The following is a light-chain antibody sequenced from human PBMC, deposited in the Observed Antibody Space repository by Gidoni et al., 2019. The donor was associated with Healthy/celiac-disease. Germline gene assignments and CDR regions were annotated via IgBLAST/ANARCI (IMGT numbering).Light chain of an antibody. CDR2: GAS. CDR3: QQYGSSPFT. CDR1: QSVSSSY. V-gene: IGKV3-20*01. Sequence: EIVLTQSPGTLSLSTGERATLPCSASQSVSSSYLAWYQQKPGQAPRLLIYGASSRATGIPDRFSGSGSGTDFTLTISRLEPEDFAVYYCQQYGSSPFTFGHGTKVDIK. J-gene: IGKJ3*01.